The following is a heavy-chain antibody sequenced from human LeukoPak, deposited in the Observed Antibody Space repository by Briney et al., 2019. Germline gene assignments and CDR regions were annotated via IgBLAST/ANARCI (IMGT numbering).Heavy chain of an antibody. CDR2: INHSGST. CDR3: ARQGRSSGWSYY. J-gene: IGHJ4*02. Sequence: SETLSLTCAVYGGSFSGYYRSWIRQPPGKGLEWIGEINHSGSTNYNPSLKSRVTISVDTSKNQFSLKLSSVTAADTAVYYCARQGRSSGWSYYWGQGTLVTVSS. V-gene: IGHV4-34*01. D-gene: IGHD6-19*01. CDR1: GGSFSGYY.